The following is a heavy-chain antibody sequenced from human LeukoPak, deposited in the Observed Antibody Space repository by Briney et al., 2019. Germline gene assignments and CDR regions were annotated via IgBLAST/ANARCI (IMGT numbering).Heavy chain of an antibody. V-gene: IGHV1-2*02. Sequence: ASVKVSCKASGYTFTGYYMHWVRQAPGQGLEWMGWINPNSGGTKYAQKFQGRVTMTRDTSISTAYMELTRLRSDDTAVYYCARDGANTAMALAYWGQGTLVTVSS. CDR3: ARDGANTAMALAY. CDR2: INPNSGGT. J-gene: IGHJ4*02. CDR1: GYTFTGYY. D-gene: IGHD5-18*01.